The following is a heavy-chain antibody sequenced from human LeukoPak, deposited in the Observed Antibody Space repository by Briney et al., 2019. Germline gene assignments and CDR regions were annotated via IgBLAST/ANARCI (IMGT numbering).Heavy chain of an antibody. CDR1: GFTFSSYA. Sequence: GGSLRLSCAASGFTFSSYAMHWVRQAPGKGLEWVSAISGSGGSTYYADSVKGRFTISRDNSKNTLYLQMNSLRAEDTAVYYCAKIAIWFGELEYYFDYWGQGTLVTVSS. D-gene: IGHD3-10*01. CDR3: AKIAIWFGELEYYFDY. V-gene: IGHV3-23*01. J-gene: IGHJ4*02. CDR2: ISGSGGST.